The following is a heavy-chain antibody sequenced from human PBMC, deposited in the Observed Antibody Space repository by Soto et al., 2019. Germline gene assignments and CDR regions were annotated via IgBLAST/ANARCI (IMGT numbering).Heavy chain of an antibody. D-gene: IGHD3-16*01. CDR1: GLTLSNSA. Sequence: EVQLVESGGGLVQPGGSLRLSGAESGLTLSNSAMNWGCQAQGKGLVWVAYIHGTRSIIYYADSVKGRLTISRDNAKNSLFLQRDSLRDEDTAVYYCARDARNADYDYWGQGTLVTVSS. J-gene: IGHJ4*02. CDR3: ARDARNADYDY. CDR2: IHGTRSII. V-gene: IGHV3-48*02.